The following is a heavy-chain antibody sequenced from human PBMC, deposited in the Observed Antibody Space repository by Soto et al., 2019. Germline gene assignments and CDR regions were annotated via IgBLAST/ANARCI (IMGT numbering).Heavy chain of an antibody. Sequence: SQPVSRTAAISGASVSSNRASWNCNRQSPSRGLEWLGRTYYRSKWYNDYAVSVKSRITINPDTSKNQFSLQLNSVTPEDTAVYYCARGVTSGGEVAANYYHYGMDVWAQGTTVTVSS. CDR1: GASVSSNRAS. D-gene: IGHD5-12*01. V-gene: IGHV6-1*01. CDR2: TYYRSKWYN. CDR3: ARGVTSGGEVAANYYHYGMDV. J-gene: IGHJ6*02.